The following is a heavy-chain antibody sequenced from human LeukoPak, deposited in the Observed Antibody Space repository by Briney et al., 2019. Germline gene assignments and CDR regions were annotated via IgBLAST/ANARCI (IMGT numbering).Heavy chain of an antibody. CDR1: GFTFSDYS. D-gene: IGHD4-17*01. V-gene: IGHV3-21*03. J-gene: IGHJ3*02. Sequence: PGGSLRLSCAASGFTFSDYSIIWVRQAPGEGLEWVSYISSSSTYIYYADSVKGRFTISRDNAKNSLYLQMNSLRAEDTAVYYCARGDYGDYVQAFDIWGQGTMVTVSS. CDR2: ISSSSTYI. CDR3: ARGDYGDYVQAFDI.